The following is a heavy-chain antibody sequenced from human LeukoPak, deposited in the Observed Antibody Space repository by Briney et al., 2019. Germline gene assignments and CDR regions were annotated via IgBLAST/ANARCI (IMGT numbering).Heavy chain of an antibody. CDR2: INHSGST. Sequence: SETLSLTCNVSGGSISTTTNSWGWAWIRQPPGKGLEWIGEINHSGSTNYNPSLKSRVTISVDTSKNQFSLKLSSVTAADTAVYYCARLREDTMVRGVIKYFDYWGQGTLVTVSS. CDR1: GGSISTTTNS. J-gene: IGHJ4*02. CDR3: ARLREDTMVRGVIKYFDY. V-gene: IGHV4-39*07. D-gene: IGHD3-10*01.